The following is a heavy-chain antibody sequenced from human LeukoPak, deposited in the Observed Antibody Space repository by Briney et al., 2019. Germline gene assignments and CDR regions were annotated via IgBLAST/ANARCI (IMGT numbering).Heavy chain of an antibody. CDR1: GGSISSGGYS. J-gene: IGHJ4*02. CDR2: IYHSGST. Sequence: SQTLSLTCAVSGGSISSGGYSWSWIRQPPGKGLEWIGYIYHSGSTYYNPSLKSRVTISVDRSKNQFSLKLSSVTAADTAVYYCARVSPTVSFDYWGQGTLVTASS. D-gene: IGHD4-17*01. CDR3: ARVSPTVSFDY. V-gene: IGHV4-30-2*01.